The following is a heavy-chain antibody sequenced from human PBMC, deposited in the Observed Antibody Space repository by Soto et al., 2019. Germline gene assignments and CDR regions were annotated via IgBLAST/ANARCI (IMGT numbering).Heavy chain of an antibody. CDR3: ARDNWGTTLDS. CDR2: ISGTSGYM. Sequence: EVQLVQSGGGLVKPGGSLRLSCAASGFSFSTYSMNWVRQAPGKGLEWVSSISGTSGYMFYSDSVKGRFTISRDNAKNSLFLQMNSLRAEDTAVYYCARDNWGTTLDSWGQGSLVTVSS. CDR1: GFSFSTYS. V-gene: IGHV3-21*01. J-gene: IGHJ4*02. D-gene: IGHD7-27*01.